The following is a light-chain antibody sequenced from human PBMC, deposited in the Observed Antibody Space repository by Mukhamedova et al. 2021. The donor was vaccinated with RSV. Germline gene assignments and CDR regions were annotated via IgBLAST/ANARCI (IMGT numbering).Light chain of an antibody. V-gene: IGLV4-69*01. CDR3: QTWGTGIRV. J-gene: IGLJ3*02. CDR2: LNSDGSH. CDR1: GDSSYA. Sequence: GDSSYAIAWHQQQPEKGPRYLMKLNSDGSHSKGDGIPDRSSGSSSGAERYLTISSLQSEDEADYYCQTWGTGIRVFGGGTKLTAL.